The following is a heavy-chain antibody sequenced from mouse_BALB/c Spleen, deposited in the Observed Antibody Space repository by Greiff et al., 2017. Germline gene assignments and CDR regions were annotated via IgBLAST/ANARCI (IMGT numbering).Heavy chain of an antibody. J-gene: IGHJ2*01. V-gene: IGHV6-6*02. Sequence: EVKLVESGGGLVQPGGSMKLSCVASGFTFTDHWMRWVRQSPEKGLEWVAEIRLRSNNYATHYAESVKGRFTISRDDSNNRVYLQMNNLRTEDTGFYCCTGDGNLDYWGQGTTLTVS. CDR1: GFTFTDHW. CDR2: IRLRSNNYAT. D-gene: IGHD2-1*01. CDR3: TGDGNLDY.